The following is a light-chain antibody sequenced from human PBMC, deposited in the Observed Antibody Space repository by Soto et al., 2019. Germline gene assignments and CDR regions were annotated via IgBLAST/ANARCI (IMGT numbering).Light chain of an antibody. CDR3: QQFDGSRPAFT. CDR1: QTANSRH. V-gene: IGKV3-20*01. Sequence: ESLLTQSPGTLSLSPGERATLSCRASQTANSRHLNWYQHKPGQAPRFLIYGASIRAAGIPDRFSGSRSGADFSLTITRLEPEDSAVYYCQQFDGSRPAFTFGQGTKLEI. CDR2: GAS. J-gene: IGKJ2*01.